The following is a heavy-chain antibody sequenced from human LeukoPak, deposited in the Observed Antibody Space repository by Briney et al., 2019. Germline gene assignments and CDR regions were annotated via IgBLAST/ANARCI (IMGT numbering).Heavy chain of an antibody. CDR1: GFTFSSYS. D-gene: IGHD3-10*01. V-gene: IGHV3-21*01. CDR2: ISSSSSYI. Sequence: GGSLRLSCAASGFTFSSYSMNWVRQAPGKGLEWVSSISSSSSYIYYADSVKGRFTISRDNAKNSLYLQMNSLRAEDTAVYYCARDPGVRGVIPLTLDYWGQGTLVTVSS. CDR3: ARDPGVRGVIPLTLDY. J-gene: IGHJ4*02.